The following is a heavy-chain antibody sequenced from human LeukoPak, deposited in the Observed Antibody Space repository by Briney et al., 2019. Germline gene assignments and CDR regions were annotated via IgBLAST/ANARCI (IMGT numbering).Heavy chain of an antibody. V-gene: IGHV1-69*13. D-gene: IGHD3-22*01. CDR3: ARGRGYYDSSGPYGFDY. J-gene: IGHJ4*02. CDR1: GGSFSTYA. Sequence: ASVKVSCKASGGSFSTYAISWVRQAPGQGLEWMGGIIPIFGTANYAQKFQGRVTITADESTSTAYMELSSLRSEDTAVYYCARGRGYYDSSGPYGFDYWGQGTLVTVSS. CDR2: IIPIFGTA.